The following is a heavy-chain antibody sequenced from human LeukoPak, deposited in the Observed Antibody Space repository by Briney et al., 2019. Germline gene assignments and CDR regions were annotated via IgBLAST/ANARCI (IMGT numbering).Heavy chain of an antibody. CDR3: ARDPREAGYGLGY. CDR1: GFTFSAYA. D-gene: IGHD5-18*01. V-gene: IGHV3-69-1*01. CDR2: IGSDNKP. Sequence: GGSLRLSCEASGFTFSAYAMTWVRQAPGKGLEWVSSIGSDNKPHYSESVKGRFTISRDNAKNSLYLQMNSLRAEDTALYCCARDPREAGYGLGYWGQGTLVTVSS. J-gene: IGHJ4*02.